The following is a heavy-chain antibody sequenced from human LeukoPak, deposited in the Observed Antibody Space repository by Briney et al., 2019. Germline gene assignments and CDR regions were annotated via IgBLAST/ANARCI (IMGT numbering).Heavy chain of an antibody. CDR2: IYYSGST. D-gene: IGHD2-21*02. CDR3: ARRGVVVTAIDY. J-gene: IGHJ4*02. V-gene: IGHV4-39*01. CDR1: GGSISSSSYY. Sequence: SETLSPTCTVSGGSISSSSYYWGWIRQPPGKGLEWIGSIYYSGSTYYNPSLKSRVTISVDTSKNQFSLKLSSVTAAGTAVYYCARRGVVVTAIDYWGQGTLVTVSS.